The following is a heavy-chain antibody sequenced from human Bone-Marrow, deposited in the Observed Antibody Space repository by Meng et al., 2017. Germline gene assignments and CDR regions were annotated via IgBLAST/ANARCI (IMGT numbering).Heavy chain of an antibody. CDR3: GKVDPITAHTSGWYGVDY. D-gene: IGHD6-13*01. V-gene: IGHV3-23*01. J-gene: IGHJ4*02. Sequence: GESLKISCVASGFAFGSYIMTWVRQAPGKGLEYVSSMSGSGGMTYYADSVKGRFTISRDNSKNTLYLQMNSLGGDDTATYYCGKVDPITAHTSGWYGVDYWGQGTLVNVSS. CDR2: MSGSGGMT. CDR1: GFAFGSYI.